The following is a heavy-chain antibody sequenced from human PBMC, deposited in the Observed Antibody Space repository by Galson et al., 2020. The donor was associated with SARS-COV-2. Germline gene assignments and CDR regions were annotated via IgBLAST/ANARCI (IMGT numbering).Heavy chain of an antibody. D-gene: IGHD6-19*01. CDR1: GYTFTGYY. J-gene: IGHJ3*02. V-gene: IGHV1-2*02. Sequence: ASVKVSCKASGYTFTGYYMHWVRQAPGQGLEWMGWINPNSGGTNYAQKFQGRVTMTRDTSISTAYMELSRLRSDDTAVYYCARDQLFAQWRQRGCAFDIWGQGTMVTVSS. CDR2: INPNSGGT. CDR3: ARDQLFAQWRQRGCAFDI.